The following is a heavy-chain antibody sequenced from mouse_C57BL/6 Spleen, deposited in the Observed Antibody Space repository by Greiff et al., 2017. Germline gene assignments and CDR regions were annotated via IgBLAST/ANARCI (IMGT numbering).Heavy chain of an antibody. CDR2: FDPAAGET. J-gene: IGHJ4*01. CDR3: ARYYRNDVEAMDY. CDR1: GFNIKDYY. D-gene: IGHD2-14*01. Sequence: EVQLQQSGAELVKPGASVKLSCTASGFNIKDYYMHWVKQRTEQGLEWIGRFDPAAGETKSAPKFQVKATITADTSSNTAYLQLSSLTSEDTAVYSCARYYRNDVEAMDYWGQGTSVTVSS. V-gene: IGHV14-2*01.